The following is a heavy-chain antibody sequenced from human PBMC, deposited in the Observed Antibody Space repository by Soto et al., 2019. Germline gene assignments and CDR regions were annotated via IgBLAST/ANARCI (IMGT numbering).Heavy chain of an antibody. CDR2: ISAYNGNT. V-gene: IGHV1-18*01. CDR3: ARGSFYDFWSGDPRGYYGMDV. J-gene: IGHJ6*02. CDR1: GYTFTSYG. D-gene: IGHD3-3*01. Sequence: SVKVSCKASGYTFTSYGISWVRQAPGQGLEWLGWISAYNGNTNYAQKVQGRVTMTTDTSTSTAYMELRSLRSDDTAVYYCARGSFYDFWSGDPRGYYGMDVWGQGTTVTVSS.